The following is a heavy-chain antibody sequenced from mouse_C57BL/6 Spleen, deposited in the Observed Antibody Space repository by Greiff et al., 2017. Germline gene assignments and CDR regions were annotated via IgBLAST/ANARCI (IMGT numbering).Heavy chain of an antibody. V-gene: IGHV5-6*01. CDR1: GFTFSSYG. J-gene: IGHJ2*01. CDR2: ISSGGSYT. D-gene: IGHD2-1*01. CDR3: ARQGPYGNFFDY. Sequence: EVKLQESGGDLVKPGGSLKLSCAASGFTFSSYGMSWVRQTPDKRLEWVATISSGGSYTYYPDSVKGRFTISRDNAKNTLYLQMSSLKSEDTAMYYCARQGPYGNFFDYWGQGTTLTVSS.